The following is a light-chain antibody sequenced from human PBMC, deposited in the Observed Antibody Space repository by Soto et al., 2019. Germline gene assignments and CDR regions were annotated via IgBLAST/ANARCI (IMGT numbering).Light chain of an antibody. J-gene: IGKJ1*01. CDR2: GAS. V-gene: IGKV3-15*01. CDR1: QSVSSN. Sequence: ILLTMSPATLSVSPVERATLSCTARQSVSSNLAWYQQKPGQAPRLLIYGASTRATGIPARFSGSGSGTEFTLTISSLQSEDFAVYYCQQYNNWPPWTFGQGTKVDIK. CDR3: QQYNNWPPWT.